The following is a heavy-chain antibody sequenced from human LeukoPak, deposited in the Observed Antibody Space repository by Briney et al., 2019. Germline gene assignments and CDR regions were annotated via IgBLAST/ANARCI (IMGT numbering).Heavy chain of an antibody. J-gene: IGHJ4*02. CDR2: IKQDGSEK. V-gene: IGHV3-7*01. D-gene: IGHD2-2*02. CDR3: ARDGCSSTSCYTHYFDY. Sequence: GGSLRLSCAASGFTFSSYWMSWVRQAPGKGLEWVANIKQDGSEKYYVDSVKGRFTISRDNAKNSLYLQMNSLRAEDAAVYYCARDGCSSTSCYTHYFDYWGQGTLVTVSS. CDR1: GFTFSSYW.